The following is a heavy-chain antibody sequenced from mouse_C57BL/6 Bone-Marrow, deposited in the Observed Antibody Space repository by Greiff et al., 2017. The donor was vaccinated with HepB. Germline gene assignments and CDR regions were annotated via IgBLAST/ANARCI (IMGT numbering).Heavy chain of an antibody. CDR2: ISYDGSN. V-gene: IGHV3-6*01. CDR1: GYSITSGYY. J-gene: IGHJ4*01. CDR3: ARDYYLTDY. D-gene: IGHD1-1*01. Sequence: EVQLQQSGPGLVKPSQSLSLTCSVTGYSITSGYYWNWIRQFPGNKLEWMGYISYDGSNNYNPSLKNRISITRDTSKNQFFLKLNSVTTEDTATYYCARDYYLTDYWGQGTSVTVSS.